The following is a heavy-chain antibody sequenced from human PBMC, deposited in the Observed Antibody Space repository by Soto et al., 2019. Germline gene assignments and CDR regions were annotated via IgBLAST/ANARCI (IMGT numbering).Heavy chain of an antibody. Sequence: EVQLVESGGGLVQPGGSLRLSCAASGFTFSSYPMSWVRQAPGKGLEWVSSISGSGVSTNYADSVKGRFTISRDNSKNTLFLQMNSLRAEDSALYYCAKDPLMVRTVVPRPFDYWGQGTLVTVSS. V-gene: IGHV3-23*04. CDR2: ISGSGVST. CDR3: AKDPLMVRTVVPRPFDY. CDR1: GFTFSSYP. J-gene: IGHJ4*02. D-gene: IGHD3-10*01.